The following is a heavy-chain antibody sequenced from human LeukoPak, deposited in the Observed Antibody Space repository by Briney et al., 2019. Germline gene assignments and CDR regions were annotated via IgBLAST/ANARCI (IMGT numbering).Heavy chain of an antibody. V-gene: IGHV1-69*05. Sequence: GASVKVSCKASGGTFSSYAISWVRQAPGQGLEWMGGIFPIFGTANYAQKFQGRVTITTDESTSTAYMELSSLRSEDTAVYYCARGTSSGYSAFDYWGQGTLVTVSS. J-gene: IGHJ4*02. CDR3: ARGTSSGYSAFDY. CDR2: IFPIFGTA. CDR1: GGTFSSYA. D-gene: IGHD3-3*01.